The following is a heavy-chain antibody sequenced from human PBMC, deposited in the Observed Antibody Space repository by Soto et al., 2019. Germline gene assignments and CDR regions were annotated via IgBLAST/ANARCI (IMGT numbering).Heavy chain of an antibody. J-gene: IGHJ6*03. CDR3: ARRRRTLGSGNYIDV. CDR2: INHSGST. CDR1: GESFSRHY. D-gene: IGHD3-10*01. Sequence: PSETLSLTCAVYGESFSRHYCTCIRQAPGQGLQWIVEINHSGSTNYNPSLKSRVTISVDTSKTQFSLNLTSVTAADTAVYFCARRRRTLGSGNYIDVWGQGTTVTVSS. V-gene: IGHV4-34*01.